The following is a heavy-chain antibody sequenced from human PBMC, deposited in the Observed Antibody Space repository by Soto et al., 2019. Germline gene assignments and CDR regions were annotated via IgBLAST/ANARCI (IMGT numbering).Heavy chain of an antibody. J-gene: IGHJ6*02. CDR3: ARHQRFNYDDYYYYAMDV. Sequence: GESRKISFKFSGYSFTSYLSSVGLQMPGKGLEWMGRIDPSDSYTNYSPSFQGHVTISADKSISTAYLQWSTLKASDTAMYYCARHQRFNYDDYYYYAMDVWGQGTTVTVSS. CDR1: GYSFTSYL. CDR2: IDPSDSYT. D-gene: IGHD3-22*01. V-gene: IGHV5-10-1*01.